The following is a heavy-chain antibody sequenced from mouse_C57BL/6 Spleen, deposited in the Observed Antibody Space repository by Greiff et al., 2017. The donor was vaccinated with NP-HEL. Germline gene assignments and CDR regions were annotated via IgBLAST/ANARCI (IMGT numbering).Heavy chain of an antibody. CDR2: ISYDGSN. CDR3: ARESIRFYYAMDY. CDR1: GYSITSGYY. D-gene: IGHD2-12*01. V-gene: IGHV3-6*01. J-gene: IGHJ4*01. Sequence: EVKLLESGPGLVKPSQSLSLTCSVTGYSITSGYYWNWIRQFPGNKLEWMGYISYDGSNNYNPSLKNRISITRDTSKNQFFLKLNSVTTEDTATYYCARESIRFYYAMDYWGQGTSVTVSS.